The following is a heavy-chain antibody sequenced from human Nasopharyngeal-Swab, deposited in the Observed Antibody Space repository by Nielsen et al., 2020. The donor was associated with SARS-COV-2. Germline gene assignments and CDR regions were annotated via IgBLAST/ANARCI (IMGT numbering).Heavy chain of an antibody. Sequence: ASVKVSCKVSGYTLTELSMHWVRQAPGKGLEWMGGFDPEDGETIYAQKFQGRVTMTEDTSTDTASMELSSLRSEDTAVYYCATPIGYSSSWSFDYWGQGTLVTVSS. D-gene: IGHD6-13*01. V-gene: IGHV1-24*01. J-gene: IGHJ4*02. CDR3: ATPIGYSSSWSFDY. CDR1: GYTLTELS. CDR2: FDPEDGET.